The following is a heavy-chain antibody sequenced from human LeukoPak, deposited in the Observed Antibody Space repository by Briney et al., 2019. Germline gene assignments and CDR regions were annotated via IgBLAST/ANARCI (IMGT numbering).Heavy chain of an antibody. CDR1: GLTFSRYW. CDR3: ARVRSGSFFDY. CDR2: INSDGSGT. Sequence: GGSLRLSCAASGLTFSRYWMHWVRHAPGKGLVWVSRINSDGSGTTYADSVKGRFTISRDNAKNTLYLQMNSLRAEDTAVYYCARVRSGSFFDYWGRGTLVTVSS. V-gene: IGHV3-74*01. D-gene: IGHD1-26*01. J-gene: IGHJ4*02.